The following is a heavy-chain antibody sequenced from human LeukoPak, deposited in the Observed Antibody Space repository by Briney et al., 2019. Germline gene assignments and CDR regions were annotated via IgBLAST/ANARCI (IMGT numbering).Heavy chain of an antibody. CDR1: GGSISSYY. D-gene: IGHD3-22*01. J-gene: IGHJ3*02. CDR2: IYTNGSA. CDR3: ARDHRYYDSSGYYSSDAFDI. V-gene: IGHV4-4*07. Sequence: SETLSLTCTVSGGSISSYYWSWIRQPAGKGLEWIGRIYTNGSANYNPVLKSRFTMSVDTSKNQFSLKLSSVTSADTAVYYCARDHRYYDSSGYYSSDAFDIWGQGTMVTVSS.